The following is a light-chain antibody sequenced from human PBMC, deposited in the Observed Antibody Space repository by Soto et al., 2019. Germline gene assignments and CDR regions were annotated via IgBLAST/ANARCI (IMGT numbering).Light chain of an antibody. CDR3: QQSYSTPLT. J-gene: IGKJ4*01. Sequence: DIQMTQSPSSLSASVGDRVTITCRASQSISSYLNWYQQKPGKAPKLLIYAASSLQSGVPSRFSGSGCVTDFTLTISSLQPEDFATYYCQQSYSTPLTFGGGTKVEIK. CDR2: AAS. CDR1: QSISSY. V-gene: IGKV1-39*01.